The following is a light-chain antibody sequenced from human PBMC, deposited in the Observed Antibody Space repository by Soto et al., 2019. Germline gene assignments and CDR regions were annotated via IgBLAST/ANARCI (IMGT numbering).Light chain of an antibody. V-gene: IGLV2-14*01. J-gene: IGLJ1*01. CDR3: SSYSTTSTLV. Sequence: HSVLTQPASVSGSPGQSVTISCTGASSDVGGYDYVSWYQQHPGKAPKLILYEVNNRPSGVSNHFSGSKSGNTASLIISGLQADDEADYYCSSYSTTSTLVFGSGTKLTVL. CDR2: EVN. CDR1: SSDVGGYDY.